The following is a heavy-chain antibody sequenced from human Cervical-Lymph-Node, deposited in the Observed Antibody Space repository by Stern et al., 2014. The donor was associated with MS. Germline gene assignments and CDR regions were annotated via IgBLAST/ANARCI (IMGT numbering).Heavy chain of an antibody. CDR1: GFTFSSYW. J-gene: IGHJ4*02. Sequence: EVQLVESGGGLVQPGGSLRLSCAASGFTFSSYWMSWVRQAPGKGLEWVANIKQDGSEKYYVDSVKGRFTISRDNAKNSLYLQMNSLRAEDTAMYYCASSASIALAGDYWGQGTLVTVSS. V-gene: IGHV3-7*01. CDR3: ASSASIALAGDY. D-gene: IGHD6-19*01. CDR2: IKQDGSEK.